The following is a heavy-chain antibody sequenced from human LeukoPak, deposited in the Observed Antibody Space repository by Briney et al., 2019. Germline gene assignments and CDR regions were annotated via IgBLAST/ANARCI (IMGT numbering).Heavy chain of an antibody. V-gene: IGHV3-7*01. CDR2: IKLDGSEK. CDR1: GFTFSSYW. D-gene: IGHD6-19*01. Sequence: GEPLRLSCAASGFTFSSYWMSWVRQAPGKGLEWVANIKLDGSEKYYVDSVKGRFTISRDNAKNSLYPQMNSLRAEDTAVYYCAKIAVESYYFDSWGQGTLVTVSS. J-gene: IGHJ4*02. CDR3: AKIAVESYYFDS.